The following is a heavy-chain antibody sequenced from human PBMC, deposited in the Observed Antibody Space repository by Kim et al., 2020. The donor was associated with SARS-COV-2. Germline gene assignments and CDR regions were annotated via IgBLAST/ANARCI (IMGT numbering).Heavy chain of an antibody. J-gene: IGHJ4*02. V-gene: IGHV3-23*01. D-gene: IGHD3-10*01. CDR3: AKAYGSGSYYSFDY. Sequence: DTVQGRFTITRDTTKNPLYLQMNSLGAEDTAVYYCAKAYGSGSYYSFDYWGQGTLVTVSS.